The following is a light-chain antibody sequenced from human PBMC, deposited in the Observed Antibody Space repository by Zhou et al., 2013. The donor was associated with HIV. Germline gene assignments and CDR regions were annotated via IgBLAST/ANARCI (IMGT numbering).Light chain of an antibody. CDR1: QRLKFSD. CDR3: QQYGSSPRVT. CDR2: SAS. Sequence: IVLTQSPGTLSLSPGMKATLSCKTNQRLKFSDLAWYQQKPGRAPRLLIYSASIRAYGIPDRFSGSGSGTDFTLTISRLEPEDFAVYYCQQYGSSPRVTFGGGTKVEIK. V-gene: IGKV3-20*01. J-gene: IGKJ4*01.